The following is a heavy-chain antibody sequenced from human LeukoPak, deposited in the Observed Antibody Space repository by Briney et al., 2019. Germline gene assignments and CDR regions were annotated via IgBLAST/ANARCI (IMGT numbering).Heavy chain of an antibody. CDR3: AKDIAAYYGMDV. CDR2: ISWNSVSI. J-gene: IGHJ6*02. Sequence: GRSLRLSCAASGFTFDDYAMHWVRQAPGKGLEWVSGISWNSVSIGYADSVKGRFTISRDNAKNSLYLQMNSLRAEDTALYYRAKDIAAYYGMDVWGQGTTVTVSS. V-gene: IGHV3-9*01. D-gene: IGHD6-25*01. CDR1: GFTFDDYA.